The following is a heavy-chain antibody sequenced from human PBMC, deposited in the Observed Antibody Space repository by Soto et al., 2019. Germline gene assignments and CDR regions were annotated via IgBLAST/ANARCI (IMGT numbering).Heavy chain of an antibody. Sequence: PSETLSLTCAVSAGSISGSFWSWIRQSPGRELELIGSIYYSGSTYYNPSLKSRITISIDTSKNQFSLKMTSVTAADTAVYYCARVGRIAAAGTWFDPWGQGTPVTVSS. J-gene: IGHJ5*02. V-gene: IGHV4-59*01. CDR1: AGSISGSF. CDR2: IYYSGST. CDR3: ARVGRIAAAGTWFDP. D-gene: IGHD6-13*01.